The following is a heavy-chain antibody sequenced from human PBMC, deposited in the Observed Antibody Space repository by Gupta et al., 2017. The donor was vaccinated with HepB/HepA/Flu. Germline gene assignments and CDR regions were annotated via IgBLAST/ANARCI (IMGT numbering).Heavy chain of an antibody. CDR2: INSGGT. Sequence: EVQLVESGGGLVQPGGSLRLSCAASGFTFSSYEMNWVRQAPGKGLEWISYINSGGTYTYADSVKGRVTISRDNAKNSLYLQMDSLRAEDTAIYYCATESPGGNYNALDVWGQGTMVTVSS. J-gene: IGHJ3*01. CDR1: GFTFSSYE. D-gene: IGHD2-21*02. V-gene: IGHV3-48*03. CDR3: ATESPGGNYNALDV.